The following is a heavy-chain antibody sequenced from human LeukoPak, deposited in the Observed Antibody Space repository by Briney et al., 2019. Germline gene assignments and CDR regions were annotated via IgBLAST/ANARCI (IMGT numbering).Heavy chain of an antibody. V-gene: IGHV1-69*05. D-gene: IGHD3-22*01. CDR3: ARSFPHYYDSSGYSD. CDR1: GGTFSSYA. J-gene: IGHJ4*02. Sequence: ASVKVSCKASGGTFSSYAISWVRQAPGQGLEWMGRIIPIFGTANYAQKFQGRVTITTDESTSTAYMELSSLRSEDTAVYYCARSFPHYYDSSGYSDWGQGTLVTVSS. CDR2: IIPIFGTA.